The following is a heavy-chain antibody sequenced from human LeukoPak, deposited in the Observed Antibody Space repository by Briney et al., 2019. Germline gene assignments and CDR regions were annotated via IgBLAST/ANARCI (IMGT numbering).Heavy chain of an antibody. CDR3: AKSVVVITFRFDD. CDR1: GFTFSNCA. D-gene: IGHD2-15*01. V-gene: IGHV3-23*01. CDR2: ISDSGDNT. Sequence: GGSLRLSCAASGFTFSNCAMGWVRQAPGKGLKWVSGISDSGDNTYYEDSVKGRFTISRDNSKGTLYLLMNSLRAEDTAVYYCAKSVVVITFRFDDWGQGALVTVSS. J-gene: IGHJ4*02.